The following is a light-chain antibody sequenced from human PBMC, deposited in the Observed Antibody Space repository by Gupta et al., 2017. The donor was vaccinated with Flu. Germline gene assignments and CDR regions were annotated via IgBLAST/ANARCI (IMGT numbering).Light chain of an antibody. J-gene: IGKJ1*01. Sequence: DIVMTQSPDSLAVSLGERATINCKSSQSVLHSSDNKNYLAWYQQKPGQPPKLLISWASTRESGVPDRFGGSGSATDFTLTISSRQAEDVAVYYWQQYDTLRTFGQGTKVEI. CDR2: WAS. V-gene: IGKV4-1*01. CDR3: QQYDTLRT. CDR1: QSVLHSSDNKNY.